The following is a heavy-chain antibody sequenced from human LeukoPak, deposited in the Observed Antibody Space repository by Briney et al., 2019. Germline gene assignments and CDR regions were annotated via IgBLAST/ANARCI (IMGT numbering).Heavy chain of an antibody. CDR2: ISGSGGRT. CDR3: AKALGGSGSNFDY. D-gene: IGHD3-10*01. J-gene: IGHJ4*02. CDR1: GFTFSSYA. Sequence: GGSLRLSCAASGFTFSSYAMNWVRQAPGKGLEGVSTISGSGGRTYYADSVKGRFTISRDNSKNTLYLQMNSLRAEDTAVYYCAKALGGSGSNFDYWGQGTLVTVSS. V-gene: IGHV3-23*01.